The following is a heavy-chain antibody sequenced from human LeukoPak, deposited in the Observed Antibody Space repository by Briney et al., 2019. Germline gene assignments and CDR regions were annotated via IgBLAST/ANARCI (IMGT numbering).Heavy chain of an antibody. CDR2: INQDGSEK. J-gene: IGHJ3*02. Sequence: PGGSLRLSCAASGFTFSSYWMSWVRQAPGKGLEWVANINQDGSEKFYVDSVKGRFTISRDNAKNSLSLQMNSLRAEDTAVYFCARDHDFWSGWVPNAFDIWGQGIMVTVSS. CDR3: ARDHDFWSGWVPNAFDI. CDR1: GFTFSSYW. V-gene: IGHV3-7*01. D-gene: IGHD3-3*01.